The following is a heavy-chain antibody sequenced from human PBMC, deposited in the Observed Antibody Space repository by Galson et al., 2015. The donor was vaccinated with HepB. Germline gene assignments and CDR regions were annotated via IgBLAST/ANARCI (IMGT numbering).Heavy chain of an antibody. CDR1: GDGGSFSGYY. D-gene: IGHD1-26*01. CDR3: ARGHYYDYSGRFYFDY. CDR2: ISLTEDT. Sequence: LTCAVYGDGGSFSGYYWNWIRQPPGKGLEWIGEISLTEDTNYNPSLKSRVTISINRSKNQFSLNLRSVTAADTAVYYCARGHYYDYSGRFYFDYWAQGALVTVSS. V-gene: IGHV4-34*01. J-gene: IGHJ4*02.